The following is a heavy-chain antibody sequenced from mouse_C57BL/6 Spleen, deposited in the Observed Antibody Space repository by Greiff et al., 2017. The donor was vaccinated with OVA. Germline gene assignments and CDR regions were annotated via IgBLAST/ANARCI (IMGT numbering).Heavy chain of an antibody. CDR2: INPSTGGT. V-gene: IGHV1-43*01. D-gene: IGHD2-4*01. J-gene: IGHJ4*01. Sequence: EVQLQQSGPELVQPGASVKISCKASGYSFTGYYMHWVKQSSEKSLEWIGEINPSTGGTSYNQKFKGKATFTVDKSASTAYMQLKSLTSEDSAVYYCARGDYDYYAMDYWGQGTSVTVSS. CDR1: GYSFTGYY. CDR3: ARGDYDYYAMDY.